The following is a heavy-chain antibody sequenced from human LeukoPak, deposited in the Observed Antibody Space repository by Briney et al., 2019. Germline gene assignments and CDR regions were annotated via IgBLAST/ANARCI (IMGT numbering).Heavy chain of an antibody. CDR1: GFTFSSYA. J-gene: IGHJ4*02. CDR2: ISYDGSNK. D-gene: IGHD3-16*01. Sequence: PGRSLRLSCAASGFTFSSYAMHWVRQAPGKGLEWVAVISYDGSNKYYADSVKGLFTISRDNSKNTLYLQMNSLRAEDTAVYYCARVGEWLALDYWGQGTLVTVSS. CDR3: ARVGEWLALDY. V-gene: IGHV3-30-3*01.